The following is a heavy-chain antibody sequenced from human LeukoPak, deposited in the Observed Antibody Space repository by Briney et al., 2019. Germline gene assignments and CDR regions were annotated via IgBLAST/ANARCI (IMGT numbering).Heavy chain of an antibody. CDR2: IYPGRSDT. V-gene: IGHV5-51*01. CDR3: ARLYCTGGSCYLVY. D-gene: IGHD2-15*01. Sequence: GESLKISCMGSGYIFPCYWIGWVRQMPGKGLEWMGVIYPGRSDTRYSPSFQGQVTISVDKSTSTAYLQWSSLKASDTAMYYCARLYCTGGSCYLVYWGQGTLVTVSS. J-gene: IGHJ4*02. CDR1: GYIFPCYW.